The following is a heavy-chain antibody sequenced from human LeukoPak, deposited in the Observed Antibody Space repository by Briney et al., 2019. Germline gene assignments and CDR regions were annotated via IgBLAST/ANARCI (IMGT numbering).Heavy chain of an antibody. CDR2: IKQDGSEQ. CDR3: LRDRGYSTYDC. Sequence: SGGSLRLSCAASAFSLRDYLTNWVRQAPGKGLEGVASIKQDGSEQYYVDSVKGRFTISRDNAKNSLYPQMNTLRAEDTAVYYCLRDRGYSTYDCWGQGTLVTVSS. CDR1: AFSLRDYL. D-gene: IGHD5-12*01. J-gene: IGHJ4*02. V-gene: IGHV3-7*03.